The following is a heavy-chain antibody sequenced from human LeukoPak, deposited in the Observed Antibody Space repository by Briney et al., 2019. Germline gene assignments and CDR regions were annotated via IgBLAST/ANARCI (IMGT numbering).Heavy chain of an antibody. D-gene: IGHD3-22*01. Sequence: ASVKVSCKASGYTFTSYDINWVRQATGQGLEWMGWMNPNSGNTGYAQKFQGRVTMTRNTSISTAYMELSSLRSEDTAMYYCARVVVVITNDISDIWGQGTMVIVSS. J-gene: IGHJ3*02. CDR2: MNPNSGNT. V-gene: IGHV1-8*01. CDR3: ARVVVVITNDISDI. CDR1: GYTFTSYD.